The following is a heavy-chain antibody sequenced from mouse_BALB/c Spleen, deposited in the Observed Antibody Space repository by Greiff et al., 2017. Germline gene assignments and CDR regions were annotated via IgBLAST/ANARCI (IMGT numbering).Heavy chain of an antibody. V-gene: IGHV5-12-1*01. CDR3: ARRDRFYDGYYDAMDY. Sequence: EVKLVESGGGLVKPGGSLKLSCAASGFAFSSYDMSWVRQTPEKRLEWVAYISSGGGSTYYPDTVTGRFTISSDNAKNTLYLQMSSLKSEDTAMYYCARRDRFYDGYYDAMDYWGQGTSVTVSS. CDR2: ISSGGGST. CDR1: GFAFSSYD. D-gene: IGHD2-3*01. J-gene: IGHJ4*01.